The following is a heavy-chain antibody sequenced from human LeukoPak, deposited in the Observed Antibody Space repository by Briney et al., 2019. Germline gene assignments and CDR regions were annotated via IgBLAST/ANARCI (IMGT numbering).Heavy chain of an antibody. D-gene: IGHD3-9*01. CDR2: IFYSGST. CDR3: ARGNGPERYFDWLSQLAYYYYYMDV. CDR1: GGSISSSSYY. V-gene: IGHV4-39*07. J-gene: IGHJ6*03. Sequence: PSETLSLTCTVSGGSISSSSYYWGWIRQPPGKGLEWVGSIFYSGSTYYNPSLKSRVTISVDTSKNQFSLTLSSVTAADTAVYYCARGNGPERYFDWLSQLAYYYYYMDVWGKGTTVTVSS.